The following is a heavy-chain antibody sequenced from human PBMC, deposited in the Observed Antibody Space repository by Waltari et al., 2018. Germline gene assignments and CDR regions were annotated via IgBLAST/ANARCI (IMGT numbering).Heavy chain of an antibody. CDR3: ARFRYCSGDSCSPLFDY. Sequence: LQLQESGSGLVKPSQTLSLTCTVSGGPLSSGGYSWSWTRPPPGKGLEWNGYIYHSGTNYYNPTLRNRVTISVDRSKNQFSLKVTCVTAADTAVYDCARFRYCSGDSCSPLFDYWGRGSLVTVSS. CDR2: IYHSGTN. D-gene: IGHD2-15*01. CDR1: GGPLSSGGYS. V-gene: IGHV4-30-2*01. J-gene: IGHJ4*02.